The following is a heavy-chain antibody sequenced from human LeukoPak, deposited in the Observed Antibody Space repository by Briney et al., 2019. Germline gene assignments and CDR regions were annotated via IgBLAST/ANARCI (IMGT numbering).Heavy chain of an antibody. CDR1: GGSITNFY. D-gene: IGHD3-10*01. CDR2: IYSSGTI. V-gene: IGHV4-4*07. CDR3: ARDSGTTGEVKFDP. J-gene: IGHJ5*02. Sequence: SETLSLTCTVSGGSITNFYWSWIRQPAGKGLELIGRIYSSGTITYNPSLERRVSMSVDTSKNQFSLKLSSVTAADTAVYYCARDSGTTGEVKFDPWGQGTLVIVSS.